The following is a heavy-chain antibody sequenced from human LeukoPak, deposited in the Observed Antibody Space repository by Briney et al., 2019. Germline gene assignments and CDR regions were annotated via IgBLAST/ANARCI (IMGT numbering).Heavy chain of an antibody. D-gene: IGHD3-10*01. Sequence: LETLSLTCTVSGGSISSSSYYWGWIRQPPGKGLEWIGSIYYSGSTYYNPSLKSRVTISVDTSKNQFPLKLSSVTAADTAVYYCARDPYGSASIDYWGQGTLVTVSS. J-gene: IGHJ4*02. V-gene: IGHV4-39*02. CDR3: ARDPYGSASIDY. CDR1: GGSISSSSYY. CDR2: IYYSGST.